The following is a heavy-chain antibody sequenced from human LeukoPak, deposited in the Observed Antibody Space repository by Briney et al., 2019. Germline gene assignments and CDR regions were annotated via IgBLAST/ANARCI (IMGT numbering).Heavy chain of an antibody. D-gene: IGHD3-3*01. V-gene: IGHV4-34*01. CDR1: GGSFSGYY. CDR2: INHSGST. J-gene: IGHJ6*03. Sequence: SETLSLTCAVYGGSFSGYYWSWIRQPPGKGLEWIGEINHSGSTNYNPSLKSRVTISVDTSKNQFSLKLSSVTAADTAVYYCAREGRNYDFWSGYYNWDYYYYVDVWGKGTTVTVSS. CDR3: AREGRNYDFWSGYYNWDYYYYVDV.